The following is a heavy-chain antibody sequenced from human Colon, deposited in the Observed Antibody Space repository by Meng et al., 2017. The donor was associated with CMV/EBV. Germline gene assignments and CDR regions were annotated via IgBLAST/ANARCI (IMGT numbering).Heavy chain of an antibody. CDR3: ARDVA. D-gene: IGHD2-21*01. J-gene: IGHJ3*01. V-gene: IGHV3-7*01. Sequence: GESLKISCAASGFTFSRNWMTWVRQAPGKGLEWVANINEDGGEIYYVDSLKGRFTISRDNAKNSLYLQMNSLRAEDSAVYYCARDVAWGQGTMVTVSS. CDR2: INEDGGEI. CDR1: GFTFSRNW.